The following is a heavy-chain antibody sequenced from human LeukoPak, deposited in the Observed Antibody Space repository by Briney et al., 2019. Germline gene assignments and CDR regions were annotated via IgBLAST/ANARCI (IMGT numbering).Heavy chain of an antibody. CDR2: IIPIFGTA. CDR1: GGTFSSYA. J-gene: IGHJ5*02. CDR3: ARDVTVTTQGVWFDP. Sequence: SVKVSCKASGGTFSSYAISWVRQAPGQGLEWMGGIIPIFGTANYAQKFQGRVTITADESTSTAYMELSSLRSEDTAVYYCARDVTVTTQGVWFDPWGQGTLVTVSS. D-gene: IGHD4-17*01. V-gene: IGHV1-69*13.